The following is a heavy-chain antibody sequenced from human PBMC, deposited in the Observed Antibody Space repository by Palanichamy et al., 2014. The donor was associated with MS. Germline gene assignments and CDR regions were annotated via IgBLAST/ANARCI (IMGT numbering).Heavy chain of an antibody. D-gene: IGHD3-10*01. V-gene: IGHV2-5*01. Sequence: QITLKESGPSLVKPTQTLTLTXTFSGFSLSTGGVGVGWIRQPPGEALEWLALIFWNDDKRYSPSLKSRLTITKDNSKNQVVLTMTDMDPVDTATYYCVHSAGWNYYGSSPFDHWGQGTLVTVSS. CDR2: IFWNDDK. CDR1: GFSLSTGGVG. J-gene: IGHJ4*02. CDR3: VHSAGWNYYGSSPFDH.